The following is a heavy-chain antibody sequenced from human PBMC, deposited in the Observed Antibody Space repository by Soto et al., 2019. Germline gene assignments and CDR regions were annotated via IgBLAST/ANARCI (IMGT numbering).Heavy chain of an antibody. J-gene: IGHJ3*02. CDR3: ARGGYCSGGSCYLGAFEI. Sequence: EVQLVESGGGLVQPGGSLRLSCAASGFTFSTYAVHWVRQAPGKGLEYVSAISANGGSTYYANSVNGRFTISRDNSKNTLYLQMGSLRADDMAVYYCARGGYCSGGSCYLGAFEIWGQGTMVTVSS. D-gene: IGHD2-15*01. CDR2: ISANGGST. CDR1: GFTFSTYA. V-gene: IGHV3-64*01.